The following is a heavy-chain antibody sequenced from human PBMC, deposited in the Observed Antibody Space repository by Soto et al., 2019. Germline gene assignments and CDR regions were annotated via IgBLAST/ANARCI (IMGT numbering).Heavy chain of an antibody. CDR1: GYTFTSYG. V-gene: IGHV1-18*04. D-gene: IGHD3-3*01. Sequence: QVQLVQSGAEVKKPGASVKVSCKASGYTFTSYGISWVRQAPGQGLEWMGWISAYNGNTNYAQKLQGRVTMTTDTSTSTAYMELRSLRSDDTAVYFCAREINVRDYDFWRSPIYFCYGMDLWGQGTTVTVSS. CDR3: AREINVRDYDFWRSPIYFCYGMDL. CDR2: ISAYNGNT. J-gene: IGHJ6*02.